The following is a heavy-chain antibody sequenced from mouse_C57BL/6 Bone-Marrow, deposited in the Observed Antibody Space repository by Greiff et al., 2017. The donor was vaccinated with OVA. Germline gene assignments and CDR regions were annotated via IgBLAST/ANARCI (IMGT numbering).Heavy chain of an antibody. J-gene: IGHJ4*01. CDR2: IYPRSGNS. CDR1: GYTFTSYG. V-gene: IGHV1-81*01. CDR3: ARSPITTVVATDYAMDY. Sequence: VQLQQSGAELARPGASVKLSCKASGYTFTSYGISWVKQRTGQGLEWIGEIYPRSGNSYYNEKFKGKATLTADKSSSTAYMELRSLTSEDSAVYFCARSPITTVVATDYAMDYWGQGTSVTVSS. D-gene: IGHD1-1*01.